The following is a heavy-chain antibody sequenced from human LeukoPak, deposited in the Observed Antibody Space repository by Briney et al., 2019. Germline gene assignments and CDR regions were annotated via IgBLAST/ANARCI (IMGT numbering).Heavy chain of an antibody. CDR3: ARAPTSPSSSGGYYYYMDV. CDR2: IKQDGSEK. CDR1: GFTFSSYW. V-gene: IGHV3-7*01. D-gene: IGHD6-6*01. Sequence: PGGSLRLSCAASGFTFSSYWMSWVRQAPGKGLEWVANIKQDGSEKYYVDSVKGRFTISRDNAKNSLYLQMNSLRAEDTAVYYCARAPTSPSSSGGYYYYMDVWGKGTTVTVSS. J-gene: IGHJ6*03.